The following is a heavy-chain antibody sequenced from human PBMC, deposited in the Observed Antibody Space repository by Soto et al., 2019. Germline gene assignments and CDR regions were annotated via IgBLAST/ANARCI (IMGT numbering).Heavy chain of an antibody. J-gene: IGHJ4*02. V-gene: IGHV1-3*01. Sequence: ALVKVSCKTSGYTFNKYPIHWVRQAPGQGLEWMGWINPGNGDTGYSQKFQDRVTITRDTSASTAYMELSSLRSEDTAVYYCARKDYYDSGMYYFDYWGQGTLVTVSS. CDR1: GYTFNKYP. D-gene: IGHD3-22*01. CDR2: INPGNGDT. CDR3: ARKDYYDSGMYYFDY.